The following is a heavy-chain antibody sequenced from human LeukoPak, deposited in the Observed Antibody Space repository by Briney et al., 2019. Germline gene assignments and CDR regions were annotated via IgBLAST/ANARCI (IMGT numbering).Heavy chain of an antibody. CDR3: VPTAEAYTSRWTV. CDR1: GCKFIDDY. V-gene: IGHV1-2*02. CDR2: INPDSGFT. Sequence: ASVKVSCKASGCKFIDDYMHWVRQAPGQGLEFMGWINPDSGFTNLAQKFQGRVSMTRDTSISTAYMELTRLTYDDTAVYYCVPTAEAYTSRWTVWGPGTLVSVSS. D-gene: IGHD6-13*01. J-gene: IGHJ4*01.